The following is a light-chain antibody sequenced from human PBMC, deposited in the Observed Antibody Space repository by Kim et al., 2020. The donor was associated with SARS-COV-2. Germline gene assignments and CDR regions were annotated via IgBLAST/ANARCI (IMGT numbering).Light chain of an antibody. CDR1: QSVLSTSDNENY. V-gene: IGKV4-1*01. Sequence: ATINCKSSQSVLSTSDNENYLAWYQQKPGQPPKLLIYWASTRESGVPDRFSGSGSGTDFTLSISSLQAEDVAVYYCQQSYSAPLTFGGGTKVDI. CDR2: WAS. J-gene: IGKJ4*01. CDR3: QQSYSAPLT.